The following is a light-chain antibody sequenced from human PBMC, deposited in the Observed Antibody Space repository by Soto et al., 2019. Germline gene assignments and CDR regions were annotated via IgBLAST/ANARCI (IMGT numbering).Light chain of an antibody. CDR1: QSVNSGY. CDR3: HQYGFSPAT. CDR2: GVS. V-gene: IGKV3-20*01. J-gene: IGKJ1*01. Sequence: EIVLTQSPGTLSLPPGERASLSCRASQSVNSGYIAWYRQKPGQAPNLLIFGVSTRATGIPDRFRGSGSGTDFTLTISRLEPEDFAVYFCHQYGFSPATFGQGTKVEVK.